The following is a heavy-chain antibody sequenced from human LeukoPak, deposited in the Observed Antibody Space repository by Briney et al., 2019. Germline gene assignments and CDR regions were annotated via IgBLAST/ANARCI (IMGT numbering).Heavy chain of an antibody. CDR1: GYTFTSYG. V-gene: IGHV1-18*01. CDR2: IIPDYGNT. CDR3: ARVLFGYDSSAYFPGGAFDI. J-gene: IGHJ3*02. D-gene: IGHD3-22*01. Sequence: ASVKVSCKASGYTFTSYGISWVRQAPGQGLEWMGWIIPDYGNTNYAQKLQGRVTMTTDTSTSTAYMELRSLRSDDTAVYYCARVLFGYDSSAYFPGGAFDIWGQGTMVTVSS.